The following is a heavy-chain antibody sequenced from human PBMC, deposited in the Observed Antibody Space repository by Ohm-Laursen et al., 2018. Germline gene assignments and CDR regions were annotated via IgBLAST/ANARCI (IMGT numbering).Heavy chain of an antibody. V-gene: IGHV3-74*01. CDR1: GFTFSGYW. D-gene: IGHD3-22*01. Sequence: SLRLSCTASGFTFSGYWMHWVRQAPGKGLEWVSRINSDGRTRLYADSVTGRFAISRDNAENALYLQMNSLRAEDTATYYCARGRYYSDSSNYYYFYFDYWGPGSLVTVSS. CDR3: ARGRYYSDSSNYYYFYFDY. J-gene: IGHJ4*02. CDR2: INSDGRTR.